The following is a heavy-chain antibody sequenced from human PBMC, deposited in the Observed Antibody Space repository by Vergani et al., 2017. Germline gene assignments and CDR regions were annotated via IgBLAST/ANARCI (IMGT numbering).Heavy chain of an antibody. V-gene: IGHV1-18*01. CDR1: GYTFTSYG. D-gene: IGHD2-2*01. J-gene: IGHJ6*02. CDR3: AREGSTSHSWLPDYYYGMDV. CDR2: ISAYNGNT. Sequence: QVQLVQSGAEVKKPGASVKVSCKASGYTFTSYGISWVRQAPGQGLEWMGWISAYNGNTNYAQKLQGRVTMTTDTSTSTAYMELRSLRSDDTAVYYCAREGSTSHSWLPDYYYGMDVWGQGTTVTVSS.